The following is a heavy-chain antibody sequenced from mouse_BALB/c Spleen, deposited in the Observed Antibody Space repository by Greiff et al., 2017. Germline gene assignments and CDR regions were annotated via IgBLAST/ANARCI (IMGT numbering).Heavy chain of an antibody. D-gene: IGHD2-3*01. CDR1: GYSITSDYA. CDR3: ATDGYLPTTFFDY. CDR2: ISYSGST. Sequence: VQLQQSGPGLVKPSQSLSLTCTVTGYSITSDYAWNWIRQFPGNKLEWMGYISYSGSTSYNPSLKSRISITRDTSKNQFFLQLNSVTTEDTATYYCATDGYLPTTFFDYWGQGTTLTVSS. J-gene: IGHJ2*01. V-gene: IGHV3-2*02.